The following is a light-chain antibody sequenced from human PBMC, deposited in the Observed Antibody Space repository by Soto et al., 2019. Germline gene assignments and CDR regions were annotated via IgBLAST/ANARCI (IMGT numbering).Light chain of an antibody. Sequence: EIVLTQSPGILSLSQGYIDSLSCWSSQSISSSFLAWYQQKPGQAPRLLIYDASNRAAGIPARFSGSGSGTDFTLTISSLEPADFAVYYCQKRSNWPLNCGGGNKVDIK. CDR3: QKRSNWPLN. CDR1: QSISSSF. J-gene: IGKJ4*01. CDR2: DAS. V-gene: IGKV3D-20*02.